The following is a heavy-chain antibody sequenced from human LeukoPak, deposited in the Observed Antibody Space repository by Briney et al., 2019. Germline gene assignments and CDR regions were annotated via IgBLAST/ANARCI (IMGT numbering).Heavy chain of an antibody. J-gene: IGHJ3*02. Sequence: GGSLRLSCAASGFTFSSYGMHWVRQAPGKGLEWVAFIRYDGSNKYYADSVKGRFTISRDNSKNTLYLQMNSLRAEDTAVYYCAKDRLPYCSSTSCYWRYAFDIWGQGTMVTASS. V-gene: IGHV3-30*02. CDR2: IRYDGSNK. D-gene: IGHD2-2*01. CDR3: AKDRLPYCSSTSCYWRYAFDI. CDR1: GFTFSSYG.